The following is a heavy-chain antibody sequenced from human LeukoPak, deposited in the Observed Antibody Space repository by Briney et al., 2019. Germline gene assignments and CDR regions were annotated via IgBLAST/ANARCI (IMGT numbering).Heavy chain of an antibody. Sequence: PGGSLRLSCAASGLTFSSYWMSWVRQAPGKGLEWVANIKQDGSEKYYVDSVKGRFTISRDNAKNSLYLQMNSLRAEDTAVYYCARELGTHSGYDRGVDYWGQGTLVTVSS. CDR1: GLTFSSYW. D-gene: IGHD5-12*01. V-gene: IGHV3-7*01. CDR3: ARELGTHSGYDRGVDY. CDR2: IKQDGSEK. J-gene: IGHJ4*02.